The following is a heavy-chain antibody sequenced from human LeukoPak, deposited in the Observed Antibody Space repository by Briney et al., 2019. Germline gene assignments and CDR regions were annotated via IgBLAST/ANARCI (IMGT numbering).Heavy chain of an antibody. Sequence: SETLSLTCTVSGGSISSYYWSWIRQPPGKGLEWIGYIYTSGSTNYNPSLKSRVTISVDTSKNQFSLKLSSVTAADTAVYYCARGGGTSSFDPWGQGTLVTVSS. CDR3: ARGGGTSSFDP. J-gene: IGHJ5*02. D-gene: IGHD2-2*01. CDR2: IYTSGST. CDR1: GGSISSYY. V-gene: IGHV4-4*09.